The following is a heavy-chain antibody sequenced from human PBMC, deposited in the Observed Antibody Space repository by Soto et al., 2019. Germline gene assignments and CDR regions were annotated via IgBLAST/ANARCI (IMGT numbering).Heavy chain of an antibody. CDR3: ARDNSDSSGFYYGLEM. CDR1: GGSISNYNL. Sequence: SETLSLTCAVSGGSISNYNLWTWVRQPPGKGLEWIGEISRSGTTTYNTSLKSRLTMSLDKSKNQFSLKLSSVTAADTAVYYCARDNSDSSGFYYGLEMWGQGTRVTVS. CDR2: ISRSGTT. J-gene: IGHJ3*02. V-gene: IGHV4-4*02. D-gene: IGHD3-22*01.